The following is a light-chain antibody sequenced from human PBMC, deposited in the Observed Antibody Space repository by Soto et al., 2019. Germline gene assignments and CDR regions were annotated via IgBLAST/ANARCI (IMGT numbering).Light chain of an antibody. J-gene: IGLJ2*01. CDR3: CSYSPSTDFVV. Sequence: QSALTQPASVSGSPGQSITISCAGTRSDIGSYNRVSWYQQPPGKAPKLLIYAGSGRPSGVSDRFSVSTSDNTASLTISGLQAEDEADYYCCSYSPSTDFVVFGGGTKVTVL. V-gene: IGLV2-23*01. CDR1: RSDIGSYNR. CDR2: AGS.